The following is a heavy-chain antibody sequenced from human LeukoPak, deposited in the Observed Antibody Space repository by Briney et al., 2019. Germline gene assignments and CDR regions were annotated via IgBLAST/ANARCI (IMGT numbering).Heavy chain of an antibody. V-gene: IGHV4-38-2*02. CDR3: ARYMRGGYNFDF. CDR2: IYYSGST. J-gene: IGHJ4*02. CDR1: GYSISSGYY. Sequence: PSETLSLTCTVSGYSISSGYYWGWIRQPPGKGLEWIGSIYYSGSTYYNPSLKSRVTISVDTSKNQFSLKLTSVTAADTAVYYCARYMRGGYNFDFWGQGTLVTVSS. D-gene: IGHD5-12*01.